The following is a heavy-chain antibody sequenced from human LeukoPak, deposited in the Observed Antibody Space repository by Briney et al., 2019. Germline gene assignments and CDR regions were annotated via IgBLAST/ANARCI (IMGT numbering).Heavy chain of an antibody. CDR2: ISSNGGST. V-gene: IGHV3-64*01. J-gene: IGHJ6*02. CDR1: GFTFSSYA. Sequence: GGSLRLSCAASGFTFSSYAMHWVRQAPGKGLEYVSAISSNGGSTYYANSVKGRFTISRDNSKNTLYLQMGSLRAEDMAVYYCARGPDIVVVPAATPFDDYYYGMDVWGQGTTVTVSS. CDR3: ARGPDIVVVPAATPFDDYYYGMDV. D-gene: IGHD2-2*01.